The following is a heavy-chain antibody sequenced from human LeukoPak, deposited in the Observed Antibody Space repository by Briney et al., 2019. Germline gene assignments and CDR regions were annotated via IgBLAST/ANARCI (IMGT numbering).Heavy chain of an antibody. V-gene: IGHV4-4*07. D-gene: IGHD4-17*01. CDR1: GGSISSYY. J-gene: IGHJ5*02. CDR2: IYTSGST. Sequence: PSETLSLTCTVPGGSISSYYWSWVRQPAGKGLEWIGRIYTSGSTNYNPSLKSRVTMSVDTSKNQFSLKLSSVTDADTAVYYCARLTVTTWDWFDPWGQGTLVTVSS. CDR3: ARLTVTTWDWFDP.